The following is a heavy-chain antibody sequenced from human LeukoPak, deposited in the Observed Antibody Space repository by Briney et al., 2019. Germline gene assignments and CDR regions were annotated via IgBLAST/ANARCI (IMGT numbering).Heavy chain of an antibody. CDR3: ARGPSAYSSPAAAFDI. CDR1: GFTLSSYW. V-gene: IGHV3-74*01. CDR2: INSDVSTT. Sequence: GGSLRLSCAASGFTLSSYWMHWVRQAPGKGLLWVSRINSDVSTTTYADSVKGRFTVSRDSAKNTLYLQMNSLRAEDTAVYYCARGPSAYSSPAAAFDIWGQGTMVTVSS. J-gene: IGHJ3*02. D-gene: IGHD6-13*01.